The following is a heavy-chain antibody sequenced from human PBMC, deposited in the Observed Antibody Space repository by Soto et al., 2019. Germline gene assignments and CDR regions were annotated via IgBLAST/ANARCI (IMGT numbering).Heavy chain of an antibody. J-gene: IGHJ6*02. CDR2: IYYSGST. Sequence: NPSETLSLTCTVSGGSISSSSYYWGWIRQPPGKGLEWIGSIYYSGSTYYNPSLKSRVTISVDTSKNQFSLKLSSVTAADTAVYYCARVGYSYGTLLYYYGMDVWGQGTTVTVSS. V-gene: IGHV4-39*01. CDR1: GGSISSSSYY. CDR3: ARVGYSYGTLLYYYGMDV. D-gene: IGHD5-18*01.